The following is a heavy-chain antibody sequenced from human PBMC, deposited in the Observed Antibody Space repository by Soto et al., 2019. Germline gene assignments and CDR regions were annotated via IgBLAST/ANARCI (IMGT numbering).Heavy chain of an antibody. V-gene: IGHV1-69*01. CDR3: ARAQGVTYYGSGSYYVD. Sequence: QVQLVQSGAEVKKPGSSVKVSCKASGGTFSSYAISWVRQAPGQGLEWMGGIIPIFGTANYAQKFQGRVTIPADESTSTAYMELSSLRSEDTAVYYCARAQGVTYYGSGSYYVDWGQGTLVTVSS. D-gene: IGHD3-10*01. J-gene: IGHJ4*02. CDR2: IIPIFGTA. CDR1: GGTFSSYA.